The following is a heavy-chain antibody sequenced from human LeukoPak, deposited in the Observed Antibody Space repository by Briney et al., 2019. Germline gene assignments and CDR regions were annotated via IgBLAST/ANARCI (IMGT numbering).Heavy chain of an antibody. CDR2: ISSSGSTI. Sequence: GGSLRLSCAASGFTFSSYEMNWVRDAPGEGLGWVSYISSSGSTIYYADSVKGRFTISRDNAKNSLYLQMNSLRAEDTAVHYCARDGIAAAGTTCVFRKPNYGMDVWGQGTTVTVSS. D-gene: IGHD6-13*01. CDR3: ARDGIAAAGTTCVFRKPNYGMDV. CDR1: GFTFSSYE. V-gene: IGHV3-48*03. J-gene: IGHJ6*02.